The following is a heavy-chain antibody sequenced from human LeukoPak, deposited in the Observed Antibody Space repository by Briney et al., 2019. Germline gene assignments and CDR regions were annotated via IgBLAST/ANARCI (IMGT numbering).Heavy chain of an antibody. J-gene: IGHJ4*02. CDR1: GGSFSGYY. CDR2: INHSGST. V-gene: IGHV4-34*01. D-gene: IGHD6-6*01. CDR3: ARVPRGSSPIDY. Sequence: SETLSLTCAVYGGSFSGYYWSWIRQPPGKGLEWIGEINHSGSTNYNPSLRSRVTISVDTSKNQFSLKLSSVTAADTAVYYCARVPRGSSPIDYWGQGTLVTVSS.